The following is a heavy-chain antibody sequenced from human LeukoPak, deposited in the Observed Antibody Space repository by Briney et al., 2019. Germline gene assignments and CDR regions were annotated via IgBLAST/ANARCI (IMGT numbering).Heavy chain of an antibody. V-gene: IGHV3-15*01. CDR3: TAGRGGEKGGTTYYFDY. J-gene: IGHJ4*02. Sequence: GGSLRLSCAASGFTFSNAWMSWVRQAPGKGLEWVGRIKSKTDGGTTDYAAPVKGRFTISRDDSKNTLYLQMNSLKTEDTAVYYCTAGRGGEKGGTTYYFDYWGQGTLVTVSS. D-gene: IGHD1-7*01. CDR1: GFTFSNAW. CDR2: IKSKTDGGTT.